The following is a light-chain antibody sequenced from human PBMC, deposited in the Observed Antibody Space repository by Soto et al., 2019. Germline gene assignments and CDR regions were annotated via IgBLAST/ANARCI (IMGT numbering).Light chain of an antibody. CDR3: SSYTSSGTRV. V-gene: IGLV2-14*01. CDR1: RSDVGAYNY. Sequence: QSVLTQPASVSGSPGQSIAISCTGTRSDVGAYNYVPWYQQHPGKAPKLMISEVTNRPSGVSDRFSGSKSGNTASLTISGLQAEDEADYYCSSYTSSGTRVFGTGTKVTVL. CDR2: EVT. J-gene: IGLJ1*01.